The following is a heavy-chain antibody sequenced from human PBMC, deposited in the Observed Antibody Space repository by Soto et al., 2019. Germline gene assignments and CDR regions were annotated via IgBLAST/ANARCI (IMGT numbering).Heavy chain of an antibody. CDR1: GFTSSNAW. J-gene: IGHJ4*02. CDR2: IKSKTDGGTT. V-gene: IGHV3-15*07. Sequence: EVQLVESGGGLVKPGGSLRLSCAASGFTSSNAWMNWVRQAPGKGLEWVGRIKSKTDGGTTDYAAPVKGRFTISRDDSKNTLYLQMNSLKTEDTAVYYCTTGHDSSGYFGYHSLDYWGQGTLVTVSS. D-gene: IGHD3-22*01. CDR3: TTGHDSSGYFGYHSLDY.